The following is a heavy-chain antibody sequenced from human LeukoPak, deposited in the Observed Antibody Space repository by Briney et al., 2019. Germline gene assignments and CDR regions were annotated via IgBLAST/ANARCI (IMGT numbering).Heavy chain of an antibody. D-gene: IGHD6-19*01. J-gene: IGHJ4*02. CDR3: ARHGYYSSGRYYFDY. CDR2: IYYSGST. Sequence: SETLSLTCTVSGGSISSYYWSWIRQPPGKGLEWIGYIYYSGSTNYNPSLKSRVTISVDTSKNQFSLKLSSVTAADTAVYYCARHGYYSSGRYYFDYWGQGTLVTVSS. CDR1: GGSISSYY. V-gene: IGHV4-59*08.